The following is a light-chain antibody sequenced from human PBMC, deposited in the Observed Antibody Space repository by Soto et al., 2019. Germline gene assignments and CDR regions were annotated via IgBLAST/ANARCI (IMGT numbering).Light chain of an antibody. CDR3: QRYDSSPRT. V-gene: IGKV1-39*02. J-gene: IGKJ1*01. CDR2: AVS. CDR1: QSISTY. Sequence: DIQMTQSPSSLSASVGDRVTITCRASQSISTYLNWYQHKPGRAPKLLIHAVSSLQSGVPSRFSGRGSGTDFSLTISGLRPEDFAVYCCQRYDSSPRTLGQGTRVAIK.